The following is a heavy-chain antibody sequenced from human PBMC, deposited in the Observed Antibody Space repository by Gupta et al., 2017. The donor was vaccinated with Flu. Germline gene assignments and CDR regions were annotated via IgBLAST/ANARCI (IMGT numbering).Heavy chain of an antibody. CDR3: AREVAGMFDP. Sequence: SWVRQAPGQGLEWMGGIIPIFGTANYAQKFQGRVTITADESTSTAYMELSSLRSEDTAVYYCAREVAGMFDPWGQGTLVTVSS. J-gene: IGHJ5*02. CDR2: IIPIFGTA. V-gene: IGHV1-69*01. D-gene: IGHD2-15*01.